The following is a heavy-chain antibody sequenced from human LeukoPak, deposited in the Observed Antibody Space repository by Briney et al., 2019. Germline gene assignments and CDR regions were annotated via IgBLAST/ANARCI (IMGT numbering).Heavy chain of an antibody. J-gene: IGHJ4*02. V-gene: IGHV3-53*01. CDR2: IYSGGST. Sequence: GGSLRLSCAASGFTVSSKYMSWVRQAPGKGLEWVSVIYSGGSTYYADSVKGRFTISRDNSKNTLYLQMNSLRAEDTAVYYCAKSDTAKYYFDYWGQGTLVTVSS. CDR1: GFTVSSKY. D-gene: IGHD5-18*01. CDR3: AKSDTAKYYFDY.